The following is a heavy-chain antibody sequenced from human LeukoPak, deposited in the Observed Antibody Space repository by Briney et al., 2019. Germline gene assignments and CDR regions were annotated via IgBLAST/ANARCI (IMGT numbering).Heavy chain of an antibody. Sequence: GGSLRLSCAASGFTFSSYAMSWVRQAPGKGLEWVSAISGSGGSTYYADSVKGRFTISRDNSKNTLYLQMNSLRAEDTAVYYCAKAHDFWSGYYWDYWGQGTLVTVSS. CDR3: AKAHDFWSGYYWDY. CDR2: ISGSGGST. J-gene: IGHJ4*02. D-gene: IGHD3-3*01. CDR1: GFTFSSYA. V-gene: IGHV3-23*01.